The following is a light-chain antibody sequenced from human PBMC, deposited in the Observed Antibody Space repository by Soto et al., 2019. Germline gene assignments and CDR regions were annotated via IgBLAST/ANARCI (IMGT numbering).Light chain of an antibody. CDR2: RTS. V-gene: IGKV3-20*01. Sequence: EIVLTQSPGPLSLSPGEIATLSFRASQSVSSTYLAWYQQKPGQAPRLLIYRTSTRATGIPDRFSGSGSGTDFTLTISRLEPEDFAVYYCQQFGSSVTFGQGTRLEIK. J-gene: IGKJ5*01. CDR1: QSVSSTY. CDR3: QQFGSSVT.